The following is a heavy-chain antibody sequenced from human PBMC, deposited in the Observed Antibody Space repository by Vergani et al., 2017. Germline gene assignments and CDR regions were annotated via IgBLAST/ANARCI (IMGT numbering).Heavy chain of an antibody. Sequence: QVQLVQSGAEVKKPGASVKVSCKASGYTFTSYYMHWVRQAPGQGLEWMGIINPSGGSTSYAQKFQGRVTMTRDTSTSTVYMELSSLRSEDTAVYYCATKSCGTPGCQIGYFREWGQGTLVTVSS. CDR2: INPSGGST. V-gene: IGHV1-46*01. CDR1: GYTFTSYY. D-gene: IGHD1-1*01. CDR3: ATKSCGTPGCQIGYFRE. J-gene: IGHJ1*01.